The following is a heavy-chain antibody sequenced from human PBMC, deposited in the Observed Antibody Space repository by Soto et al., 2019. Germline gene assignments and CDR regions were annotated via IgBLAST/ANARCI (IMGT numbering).Heavy chain of an antibody. Sequence: QVQLQESGPRLVRPSQTLSLTCNVSGESISSGGYYWSWIRHHPGKGLEWIGYIYDSESAYYNPSLKSRVIISMDTSKNHFAMRLSSVTAADTAVYYCARASSSSSAADYWGQGNLVTVSS. CDR1: GESISSGGYY. CDR2: IYDSESA. D-gene: IGHD6-6*01. V-gene: IGHV4-31*03. CDR3: ARASSSSSAADY. J-gene: IGHJ4*02.